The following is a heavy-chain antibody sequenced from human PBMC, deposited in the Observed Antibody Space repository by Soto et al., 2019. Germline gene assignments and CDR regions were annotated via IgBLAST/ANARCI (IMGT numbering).Heavy chain of an antibody. V-gene: IGHV3-23*01. CDR2: ISVSGVST. CDR3: AAVMGSDYDYVWGSLTFDD. D-gene: IGHD3-16*01. CDR1: GFIFSTTA. Sequence: GGSLRLSCAASGFIFSTTAMTWVRQAPGKGLEWVSTISVSGVSTYYTDSVKGRFTISRDNSKNTLYLQMNSLRAEDTAVYFCAAVMGSDYDYVWGSLTFDDWGQGTLVTVSS. J-gene: IGHJ4*02.